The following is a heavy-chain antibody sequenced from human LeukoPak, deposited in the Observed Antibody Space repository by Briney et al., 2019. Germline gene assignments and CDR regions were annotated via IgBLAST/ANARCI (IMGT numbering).Heavy chain of an antibody. CDR1: GFTLGSYW. CDR2: INSDGSST. Sequence: GGSLRLSCAASGFTLGSYWMHWVRQAPGKRLVWVSRINSDGSSTSHADSVKGRFTISRDNAKNTLYLQMNSLRAEDTAVYYCARDLTGNVLDYWGQGTLVTVSS. D-gene: IGHD3-10*01. CDR3: ARDLTGNVLDY. J-gene: IGHJ4*02. V-gene: IGHV3-74*01.